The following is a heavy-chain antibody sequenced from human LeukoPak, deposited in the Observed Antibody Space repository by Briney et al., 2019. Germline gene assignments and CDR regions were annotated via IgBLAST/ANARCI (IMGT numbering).Heavy chain of an antibody. CDR2: IIPIFGTA. J-gene: IGHJ3*02. V-gene: IGHV1-69*01. Sequence: GSSVNISCTASGATFSSYAISWVRQAPGQGLEWMGGIIPIFGTANYAQKFQGRVTITADESTSTAYMELSSLRSEDTAVYYCARAAELLWFGELAGHDAFDIWGQGTMVTVSS. CDR1: GATFSSYA. D-gene: IGHD3-10*01. CDR3: ARAAELLWFGELAGHDAFDI.